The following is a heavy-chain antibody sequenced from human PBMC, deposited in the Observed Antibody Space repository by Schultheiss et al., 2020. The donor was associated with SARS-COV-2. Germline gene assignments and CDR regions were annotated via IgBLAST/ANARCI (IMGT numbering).Heavy chain of an antibody. Sequence: ASVKVSCKASGYTFTSYGISWVRQAPGQGLEWMGWISAYNGNTNYAQKLQGRVTMTTDTSTSTAYMELRSLRAEDTAVYYCARERGGEDIVVVPAADYWGQGTLVTVSS. CDR2: ISAYNGNT. D-gene: IGHD2-2*01. CDR3: ARERGGEDIVVVPAADY. V-gene: IGHV1-18*01. CDR1: GYTFTSYG. J-gene: IGHJ4*02.